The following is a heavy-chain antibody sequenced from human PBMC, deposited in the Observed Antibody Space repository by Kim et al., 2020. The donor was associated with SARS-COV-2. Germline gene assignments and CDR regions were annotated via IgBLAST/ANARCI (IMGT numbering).Heavy chain of an antibody. Sequence: GGSLRLSCAASGFTFSSYSMNWVRQAPGKGLEWVSSISSSSSYIYYADSVKGRFTISRDNAKNSLYLQMNSLRAEDTAVYYCARDTEGVRGVNDYWGQGTLVTVSS. D-gene: IGHD3-10*01. CDR2: ISSSSSYI. CDR3: ARDTEGVRGVNDY. J-gene: IGHJ4*02. V-gene: IGHV3-21*01. CDR1: GFTFSSYS.